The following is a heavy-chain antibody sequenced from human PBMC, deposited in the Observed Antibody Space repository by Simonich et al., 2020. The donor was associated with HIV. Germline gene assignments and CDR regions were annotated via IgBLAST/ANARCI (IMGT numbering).Heavy chain of an antibody. CDR2: NNHSEST. Sequence: QVQLQQWGAGLLKPSETLSLTCAVYGWSFSGYYWCWIRQPPGKGLEWIGENNHSESTNYNPPLKSRVTISVDTSKNQFSLKLSSVTAADTAVYYCARGFYQRLYYFDYWGQGTLVTVSS. D-gene: IGHD2-2*01. J-gene: IGHJ4*02. CDR3: ARGFYQRLYYFDY. CDR1: GWSFSGYY. V-gene: IGHV4-34*01.